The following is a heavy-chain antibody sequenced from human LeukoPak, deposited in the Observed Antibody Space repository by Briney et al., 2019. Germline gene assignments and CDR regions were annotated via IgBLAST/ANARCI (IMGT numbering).Heavy chain of an antibody. CDR1: GYTFSSYS. D-gene: IGHD5-18*01. V-gene: IGHV3-21*01. CDR2: ISSGSSYI. Sequence: GGSLRLSCAASGYTFSSYSMNWVRQAPGKGLEWVSSISSGSSYIYYADSVKGRFTISRDNAKNSLNLQMNSLRAEDTAVYYCARSGRETDGCSYGLSNWLDPWGQGTLVTVSS. CDR3: ARSGRETDGCSYGLSNWLDP. J-gene: IGHJ5*02.